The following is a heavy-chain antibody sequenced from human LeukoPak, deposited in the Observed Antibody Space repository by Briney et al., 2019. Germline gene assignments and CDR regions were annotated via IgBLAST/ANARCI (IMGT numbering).Heavy chain of an antibody. CDR1: GGSISSYY. CDR2: IYHTGDT. V-gene: IGHV4-59*01. D-gene: IGHD3-10*01. J-gene: IGHJ5*02. CDR3: ARVAPPYYYGSGSFFDP. Sequence: SETLSLTCTVSGGSISSYYWSWIRQPPGKGLEWIGYIYHTGDTNSNPSLKSRVTISVDTSKNQFSLKLSSVTAADTAVYYCARVAPPYYYGSGSFFDPWGQGTLVTVSS.